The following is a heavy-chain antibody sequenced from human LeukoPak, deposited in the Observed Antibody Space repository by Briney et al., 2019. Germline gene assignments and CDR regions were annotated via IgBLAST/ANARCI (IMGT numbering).Heavy chain of an antibody. Sequence: SVKVSCKASGGTFSSYAISWVRQARGQGLEWMGGIIPIFGTANYAQKFQGRVTITADESTSTAYMELSSLRSEDTAVYYCARGPSGGATYAFDIWGQGTMVTVSS. V-gene: IGHV1-69*13. CDR1: GGTFSSYA. CDR2: IIPIFGTA. D-gene: IGHD1-26*01. CDR3: ARGPSGGATYAFDI. J-gene: IGHJ3*02.